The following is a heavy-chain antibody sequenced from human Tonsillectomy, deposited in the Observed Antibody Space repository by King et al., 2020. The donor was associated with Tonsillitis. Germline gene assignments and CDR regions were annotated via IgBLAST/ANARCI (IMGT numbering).Heavy chain of an antibody. J-gene: IGHJ4*02. Sequence: LVQSGAEVKKPGASGKVSCKASGYTFNSYGITWVRQAPGQGLEWMGWITVYNGNTNYAQELQGRVTMTTDTSTSTAYLELRSLRSDDTAVYYCARAHSVVRGFWFDYWGQGTLVTVSS. D-gene: IGHD3-10*01. V-gene: IGHV1-18*01. CDR3: ARAHSVVRGFWFDY. CDR2: ITVYNGNT. CDR1: GYTFNSYG.